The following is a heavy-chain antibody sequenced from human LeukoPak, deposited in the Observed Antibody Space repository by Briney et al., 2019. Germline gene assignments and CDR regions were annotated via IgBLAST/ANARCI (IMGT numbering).Heavy chain of an antibody. Sequence: GGSLRLSCAASGFTFSSYSMNWVRQAPGKGLQWVSSISSSSSYIYYADSVKGRFTISRDNAKNSLYLQMNSLRAEDTAVYYCARELNVDTAMATGYWGQGTLVTVSP. V-gene: IGHV3-21*01. J-gene: IGHJ4*02. CDR1: GFTFSSYS. D-gene: IGHD5-18*01. CDR2: ISSSSSYI. CDR3: ARELNVDTAMATGY.